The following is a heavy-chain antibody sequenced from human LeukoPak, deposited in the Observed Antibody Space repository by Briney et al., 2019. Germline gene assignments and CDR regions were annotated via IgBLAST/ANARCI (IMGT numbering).Heavy chain of an antibody. J-gene: IGHJ4*02. Sequence: SETLSLTCAVYGGSFSGYYWSWIRQPPGKGLEWIGEINHSGSTNYNPSLKSQVTISVDTSKNQFSLKLSSVTAADTAVYYCARGAPSRTRPTPFDYWGQGTLVTVSS. CDR2: INHSGST. CDR3: ARGAPSRTRPTPFDY. V-gene: IGHV4-34*01. CDR1: GGSFSGYY. D-gene: IGHD1-14*01.